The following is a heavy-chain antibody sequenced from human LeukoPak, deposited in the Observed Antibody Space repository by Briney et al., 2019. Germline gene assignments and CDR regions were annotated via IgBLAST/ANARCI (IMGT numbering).Heavy chain of an antibody. CDR3: AKDMRSRGYSGYDCSDY. Sequence: ASVKVSCKASRYTFTGYYMHWVRQAPGQGLEWMGWINPHSGDTNYAQKFQGRVTMTRDTSTSTAYMEVSRLRSDDTALYYCAKDMRSRGYSGYDCSDYWGQGTLVTVSS. CDR1: RYTFTGYY. CDR2: INPHSGDT. J-gene: IGHJ4*02. V-gene: IGHV1-2*02. D-gene: IGHD5-12*01.